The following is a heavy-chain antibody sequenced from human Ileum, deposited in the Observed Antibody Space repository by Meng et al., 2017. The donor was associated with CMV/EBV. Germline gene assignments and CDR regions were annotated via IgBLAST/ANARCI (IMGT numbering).Heavy chain of an antibody. D-gene: IGHD7-27*01. CDR2: IYYDGCT. CDR1: GITVSSNY. V-gene: IGHV3-66*01. J-gene: IGHJ4*02. CDR3: ATELGIERDS. Sequence: EERLVEVWWAVVQRGGVLRISVAASGITVSSNYMTWVRQALGRGLEWISVIYYDGCTYSADSVNDRFTISRDISKNTLYLQMKNLRDEDTAIYYCATELGIERDSWGQGTLVTVSS.